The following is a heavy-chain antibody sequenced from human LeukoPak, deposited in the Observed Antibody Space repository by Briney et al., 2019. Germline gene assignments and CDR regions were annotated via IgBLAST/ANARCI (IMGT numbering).Heavy chain of an antibody. J-gene: IGHJ3*02. CDR2: IYYSGST. Sequence: SETLSLTCTVSGGSISSYYWSWIRQPPGKGLEWIGYIYYSGSTNYNPSLKSRVTISVDTSKNQFSLKLSSVTAADTAVYYCARRQLLWGGYAFDIWGQGTMVTVSS. CDR1: GGSISSYY. CDR3: ARRQLLWGGYAFDI. D-gene: IGHD2-2*01. V-gene: IGHV4-59*01.